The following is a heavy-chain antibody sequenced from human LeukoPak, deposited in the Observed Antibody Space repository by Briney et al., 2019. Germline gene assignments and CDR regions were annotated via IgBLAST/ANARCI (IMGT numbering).Heavy chain of an antibody. CDR2: INHSGST. D-gene: IGHD3-22*01. V-gene: IGHV4-34*01. CDR1: GGPFSGYY. CDR3: ARGHTDSSGYYVDY. J-gene: IGHJ4*02. Sequence: PSETLSPTCAVYGGPFSGYYWSWIRQPPGKGLEWIGEINHSGSTNYNPSLKSRVTISVDTSKNQFSLKLSSVTAADTAVYYCARGHTDSSGYYVDYWGQGTLVTVSS.